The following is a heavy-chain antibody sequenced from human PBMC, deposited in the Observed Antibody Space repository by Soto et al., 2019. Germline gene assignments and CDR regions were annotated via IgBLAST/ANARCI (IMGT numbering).Heavy chain of an antibody. V-gene: IGHV4-59*08. J-gene: IGHJ6*01. CDR2: IYYSGTT. Sequence: SETLSLTCTVSGGSIINYYWSWIRQPPGKGLEWIGYIYYSGTTSYNPSLRSRVTISVDTSKNQFSLKLSSVTAADTAVYYCAIHVPSCRGTRHCAYGTNV. CDR3: AIHVPSCRGTRHCAYGTNV. CDR1: GGSIINYY. D-gene: IGHD2-21*02.